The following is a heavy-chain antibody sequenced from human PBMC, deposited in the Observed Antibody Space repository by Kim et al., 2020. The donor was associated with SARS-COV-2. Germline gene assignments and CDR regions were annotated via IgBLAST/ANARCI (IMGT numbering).Heavy chain of an antibody. CDR1: GASVSSGSYY. CDR3: ARSSGWTRAKFES. J-gene: IGHJ4*02. CDR2: IYYSGST. V-gene: IGHV4-61*01. Sequence: SETLSLTCTVSGASVSSGSYYWTWIRQPPGKGLEWIGYIYYSGSTNYNPSLKSRVTISADTSKNQFSLTLNSMTAADTAMYYCARSSGWTRAKFESWGQG. D-gene: IGHD6-19*01.